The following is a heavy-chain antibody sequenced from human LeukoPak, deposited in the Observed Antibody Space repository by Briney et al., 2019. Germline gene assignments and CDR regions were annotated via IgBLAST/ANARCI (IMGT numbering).Heavy chain of an antibody. CDR2: ISAYNGNT. Sequence: GASVKVSCKASGYTFTRYGISWVRQAPGQGLEWMGWISAYNGNTNYAQKLQGRVTMTTDTSTSTAYMELRSLRSDDTAVYYCARDIVVVPAAYYYYYGMDVWGQGTTVTVSS. CDR1: GYTFTRYG. D-gene: IGHD2-2*01. CDR3: ARDIVVVPAAYYYYYGMDV. J-gene: IGHJ6*02. V-gene: IGHV1-18*01.